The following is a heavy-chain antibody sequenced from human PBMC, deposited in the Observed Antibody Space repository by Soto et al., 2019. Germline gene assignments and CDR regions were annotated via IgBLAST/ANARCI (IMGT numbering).Heavy chain of an antibody. D-gene: IGHD2-15*01. V-gene: IGHV3-23*01. J-gene: IGHJ4*02. CDR1: GFTFSTYA. Sequence: EVQLLESGGGLVQPGGSLRLSCAASGFTFSTYAMSWVRQAPGKGLEWVSSISGSADSTYYADSVKGRFTISRDNSKNTLYLQMNSLRAEDTAVYYCAKAQTQAALGYSSGWPYFLDHWGQGTLVSVSS. CDR2: ISGSADST. CDR3: AKAQTQAALGYSSGWPYFLDH.